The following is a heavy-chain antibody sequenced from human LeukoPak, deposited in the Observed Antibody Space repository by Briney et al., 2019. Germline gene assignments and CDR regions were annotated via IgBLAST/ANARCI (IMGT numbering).Heavy chain of an antibody. CDR2: IDAGGTLT. J-gene: IGHJ5*01. D-gene: IGHD6-13*01. CDR3: ARDGPYSSSWYEF. CDR1: GFTFSSYA. Sequence: GWSLRLSCTASGFTFSSYAMNWVRQAAGKGLDWVSGIDAGGTLTYYADSVKGRFTISRDNSRNTLYLQMNSLRADDTAVYYWARDGPYSSSWYEFWGQGTLVAVP. V-gene: IGHV3-23*01.